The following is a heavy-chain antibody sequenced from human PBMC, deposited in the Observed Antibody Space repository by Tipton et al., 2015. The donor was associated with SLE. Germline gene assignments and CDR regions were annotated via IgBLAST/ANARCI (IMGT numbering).Heavy chain of an antibody. CDR1: GGSISGHY. J-gene: IGHJ3*02. CDR2: VYTSGVT. Sequence: LRLSCNVSGGSISGHYWSWIRQPAGKGLEWLGRVYTSGVTKYNPSLKSRVTMSVDTSKNQFFLNLKSVTAADAAVYYCAREKSNNWDYFAFDIWGQGTAVTVSS. V-gene: IGHV4-4*07. CDR3: AREKSNNWDYFAFDI. D-gene: IGHD1-7*01.